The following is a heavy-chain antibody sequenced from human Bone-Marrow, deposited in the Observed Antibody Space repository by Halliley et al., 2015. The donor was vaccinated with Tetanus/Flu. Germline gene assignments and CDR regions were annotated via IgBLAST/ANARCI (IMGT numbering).Heavy chain of an antibody. CDR3: GGGKNLLGSYYFDY. Sequence: TLSLTCTVSGASTSTSTYYWGWIRQPPEKGLEWIGSIYYGGNTYYDPSLKSRVTISVDTSKNQFSLNLNSVTAADTAVYYCGGGKNLLGSYYFDYWGQGTLVTVSS. V-gene: IGHV4-39*01. CDR1: GASTSTSTYY. D-gene: IGHD3-16*01. CDR2: IYYGGNT. J-gene: IGHJ4*02.